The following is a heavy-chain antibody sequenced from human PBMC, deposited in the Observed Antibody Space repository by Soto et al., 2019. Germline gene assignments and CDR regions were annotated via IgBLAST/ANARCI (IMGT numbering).Heavy chain of an antibody. J-gene: IGHJ6*02. D-gene: IGHD2-21*02. V-gene: IGHV4-39*01. CDR1: GASITRSTYY. Sequence: QLPLHESGPGLVKPSETLFLTCSVSGASITRSTYYWAWIRKPPGKGLEWNARVHSHSGSTYYDPSHKGRVLISLDTSKNHFSLNLSSVTAASTAVYYCPRPGDGYGLDVWGQMTTVTVSS. CDR2: VHSHSGST. CDR3: PRPGDGYGLDV.